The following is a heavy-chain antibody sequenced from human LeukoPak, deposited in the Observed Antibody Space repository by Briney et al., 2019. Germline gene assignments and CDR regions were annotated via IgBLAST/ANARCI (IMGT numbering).Heavy chain of an antibody. V-gene: IGHV5-51*01. CDR1: GSRFTSYW. J-gene: IGHJ3*02. CDR3: ARVSGGYSYGYDAFDI. D-gene: IGHD5-18*01. CDR2: IYPGDSDT. Sequence: GASLKISCKGSGSRFTSYWIGWVRQMPGKGLEWMGIIYPGDSDTRYSPSFQGQVTISADKSISTAYLQWSSLKASDTGMYYCARVSGGYSYGYDAFDIWGQGTMVTVSP.